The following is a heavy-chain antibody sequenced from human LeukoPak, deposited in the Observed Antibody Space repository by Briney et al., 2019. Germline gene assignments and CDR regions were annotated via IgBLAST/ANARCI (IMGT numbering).Heavy chain of an antibody. CDR3: AKEMAAGGDY. CDR2: IYSGGST. J-gene: IGHJ4*02. V-gene: IGHV3-66*01. CDR1: GFTVSRNY. D-gene: IGHD6-13*01. Sequence: GGSLRLSCAASGFTVSRNYMSWVRQAPGEGLEWVSVIYSGGSTYYADFVKGRFTISRDNSKNTLYLQMNGLRVGDTAVYYCAKEMAAGGDYWGQGTLVTVSS.